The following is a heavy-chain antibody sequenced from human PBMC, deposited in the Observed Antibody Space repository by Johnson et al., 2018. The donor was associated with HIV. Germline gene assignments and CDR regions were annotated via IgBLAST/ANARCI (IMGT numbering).Heavy chain of an antibody. J-gene: IGHJ3*01. V-gene: IGHV3-30*02. Sequence: VQLVESGGGVVQPGESLRLSCAASGFNFSHYGMHWVRKAPGKGLEWVAFIRNDGSNKFYADSVRARSTIHRDTSRKTHYLQMSNLRNDETAVYSCATGEAQEGWIQLQSYAFDFWGRGTMVTVSS. CDR2: IRNDGSNK. D-gene: IGHD5-18*01. CDR1: GFNFSHYG. CDR3: ATGEAQEGWIQLQSYAFDF.